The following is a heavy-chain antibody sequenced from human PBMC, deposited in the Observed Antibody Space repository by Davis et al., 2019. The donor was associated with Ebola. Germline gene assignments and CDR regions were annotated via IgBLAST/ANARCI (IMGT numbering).Heavy chain of an antibody. CDR1: GFTFSSYA. CDR3: ARDPSKSEQWLVRLYYYYYGMDV. CDR2: ISYDGSNK. Sequence: GESLKISCAASGFTFSSYAMHWVRQAPGKGLEWVAVISYDGSNKYYADSVKGRFTISRDNSKNTLYLQMNSLRAEDTAVYYCARDPSKSEQWLVRLYYYYYGMDVWGQGTTVTVSS. V-gene: IGHV3-30-3*01. D-gene: IGHD6-19*01. J-gene: IGHJ6*02.